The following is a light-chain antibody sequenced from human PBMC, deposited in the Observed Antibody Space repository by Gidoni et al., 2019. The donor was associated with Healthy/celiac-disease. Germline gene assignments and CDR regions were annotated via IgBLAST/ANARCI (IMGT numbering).Light chain of an antibody. CDR3: QQYGSSF. CDR2: GAS. V-gene: IGKV3-20*01. J-gene: IGKJ4*01. CDR1: SSSY. Sequence: SSSYLAWYQQKPGQAPRLLIYGASSRATGIPDRFSGSGSGTDFTLTISRLEPEDFAVYYCQQYGSSFFGGGTKVEIK.